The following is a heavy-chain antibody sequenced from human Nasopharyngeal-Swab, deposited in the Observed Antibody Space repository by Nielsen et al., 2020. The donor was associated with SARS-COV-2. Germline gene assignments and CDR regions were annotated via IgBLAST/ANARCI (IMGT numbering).Heavy chain of an antibody. J-gene: IGHJ5*02. Sequence: GSLRLSCTVSGVSITSQYWSWIRQPPGKGLKWIGYISHNSGTSYNPSLKSRVTMFMDTSKNQFSLRLTSVTAADTAVYYCAKEGATGWFDPCGQGTLVTVSS. CDR3: AKEGATGWFDP. CDR2: ISHNSGT. V-gene: IGHV4-59*11. CDR1: GVSITSQY.